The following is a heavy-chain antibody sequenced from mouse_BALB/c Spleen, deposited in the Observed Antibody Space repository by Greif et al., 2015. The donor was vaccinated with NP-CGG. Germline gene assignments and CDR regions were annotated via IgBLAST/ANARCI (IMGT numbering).Heavy chain of an antibody. D-gene: IGHD2-4*01. V-gene: IGHV5-6*01. CDR1: GFTFSSYG. CDR3: ARQGITTGEYYFDY. J-gene: IGHJ2*01. Sequence: EVMLVESGGDLVKPGRSLKLSCAASGFTFSSYGMSWVHQTPDKRLEWVATISSGGSYTYYPDSVKGRFTISRDNAKNTLYLQMSSLKSEDTAMYYCARQGITTGEYYFDYWGQGTTLTVSS. CDR2: ISSGGSYT.